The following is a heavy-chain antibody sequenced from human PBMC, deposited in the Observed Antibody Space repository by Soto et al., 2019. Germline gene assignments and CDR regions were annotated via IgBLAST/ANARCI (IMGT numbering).Heavy chain of an antibody. CDR2: TYYSGST. J-gene: IGHJ5*02. CDR3: ARNLAREDNSRWLNWLDP. CDR1: GDSINRYY. D-gene: IGHD6-13*01. Sequence: PSETLSLTCTVSGDSINRYYWSWIRQPPVKGLEWIGFTYYSGSTNYNPSLKSRVTMSVDTSKNQFSLRLNSVTAADTAVYYCARNLAREDNSRWLNWLDPWGQGILVTVSS. V-gene: IGHV4-59*01.